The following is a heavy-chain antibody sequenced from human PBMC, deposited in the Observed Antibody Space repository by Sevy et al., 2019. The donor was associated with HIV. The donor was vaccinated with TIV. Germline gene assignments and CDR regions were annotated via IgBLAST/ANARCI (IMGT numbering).Heavy chain of an antibody. CDR2: ISSSGSTI. Sequence: GGSLRLSCAASGFTFSSYEMNWVRQAPGKGLEWVSYISSSGSTIYYADSVKGRFTISRDNAKNSLYLQMNSLRAEDTAVYYCAREKQETARGYYYYYMDVWGKGTTVTVSS. J-gene: IGHJ6*03. D-gene: IGHD5-18*01. V-gene: IGHV3-48*03. CDR3: AREKQETARGYYYYYMDV. CDR1: GFTFSSYE.